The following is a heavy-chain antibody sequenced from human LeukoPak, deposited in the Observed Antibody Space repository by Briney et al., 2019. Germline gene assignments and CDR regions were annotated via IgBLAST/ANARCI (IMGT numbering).Heavy chain of an antibody. V-gene: IGHV4-59*01. Sequence: ETLSLTCTVSGDSISIYYWSWIRQPPGKGLEWIGCIYYSGSTNYNPSLKSRVTISVDTSKNQFSLKLSSVTAADTAVYYCARFHYYDSSGYGVYFDYWGQGTLVSVAS. CDR1: GDSISIYY. CDR3: ARFHYYDSSGYGVYFDY. CDR2: IYYSGST. D-gene: IGHD3-22*01. J-gene: IGHJ4*02.